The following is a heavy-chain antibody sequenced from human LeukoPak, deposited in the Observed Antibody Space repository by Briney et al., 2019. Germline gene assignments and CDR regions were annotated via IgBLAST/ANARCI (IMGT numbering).Heavy chain of an antibody. J-gene: IGHJ4*02. CDR3: AKSATLCRNYFDY. D-gene: IGHD2-2*01. V-gene: IGHV3-9*01. CDR2: ISWNSGSI. CDR1: GFTFDDYA. Sequence: GRSLTLSCAASGFTFDDYAMHWVRHAPGKGLEWVSGISWNSGSIGYADSVKGRFTISGDNAKNSLYLQMNSLRAEDTALYYCAKSATLCRNYFDYWGQGTLVTVSS.